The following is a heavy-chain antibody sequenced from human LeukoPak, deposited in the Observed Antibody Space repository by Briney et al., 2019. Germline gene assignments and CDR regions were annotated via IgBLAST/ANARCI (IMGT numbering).Heavy chain of an antibody. CDR3: ARGHLGDSSGYYYGGEFDY. CDR2: IIPIFGTA. CDR1: GGTFSSYA. V-gene: IGHV1-69*05. J-gene: IGHJ4*02. D-gene: IGHD3-22*01. Sequence: SVKVSCKASGGTFSSYAFSWVRQAPGQGLEWMGGIIPIFGTANYAQKFQGRVTITTDESTSTAYMELSSLRSEDPAVYYCARGHLGDSSGYYYGGEFDYWGQGTLVTVSS.